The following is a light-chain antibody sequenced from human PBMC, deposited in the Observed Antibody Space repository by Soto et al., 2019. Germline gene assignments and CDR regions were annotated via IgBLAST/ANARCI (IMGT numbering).Light chain of an antibody. J-gene: IGLJ2*01. CDR1: SSDVGGHNF. Sequence: QSALTQPASVSGSPGQSITISCTGTSSDVGGHNFVSWYQQHPGRAPKLMIYDVRNRASRVSNRFSGSKSANTASLVISGLQAEDDADYYCSSYSSSDTLVFGGGTKLTVL. V-gene: IGLV2-14*03. CDR2: DVR. CDR3: SSYSSSDTLV.